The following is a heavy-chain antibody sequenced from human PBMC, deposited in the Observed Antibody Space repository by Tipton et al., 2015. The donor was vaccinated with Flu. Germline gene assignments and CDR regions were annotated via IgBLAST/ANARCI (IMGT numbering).Heavy chain of an antibody. V-gene: IGHV4-59*05. CDR3: ARLSYYDVDLKNFYFDY. CDR1: TDSFSDYY. J-gene: IGHJ4*02. Sequence: TLSLTCSVSTDSFSDYYWSWVRQPAGKGLEWIGRIYPSGTTYYNPSLKSRVTISVDTSKSQFSLMLRSVTAADTAVYYCARLSYYDVDLKNFYFDYWGQGALVTVSS. CDR2: IYPSGTT. D-gene: IGHD3-10*02.